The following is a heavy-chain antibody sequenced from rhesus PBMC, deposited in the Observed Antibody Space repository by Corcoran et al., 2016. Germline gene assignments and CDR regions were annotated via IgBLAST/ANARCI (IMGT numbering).Heavy chain of an antibody. CDR1: GYSISSGYG. V-gene: IGHV4-127*01. J-gene: IGHJ3*01. CDR2: IYGGIGSA. D-gene: IGHD2-2*01. CDR3: ARILGRDAFDF. Sequence: QVQLQESVPGLVKPSETLSLTCAVSGYSISSGYGWGWIRQPPGKGLELIGQIYGGIGSACYNPSLKSRVTVSKDTSKNQFSLKLSSVTAADTAVYYCARILGRDAFDFWGQGLRITVSS.